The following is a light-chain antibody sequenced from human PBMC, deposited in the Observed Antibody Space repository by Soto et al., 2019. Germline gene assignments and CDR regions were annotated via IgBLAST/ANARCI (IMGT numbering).Light chain of an antibody. CDR1: QSVSSSY. Sequence: EIVLTQSPGTLSLSPGERATLSCRASQSVSSSYLAWYQQKPGQTPRLLFYGASSRATGIPDRFSGSGSGTDFTLTISRLEPEDFAVYYRQQYGSSPFTFGPGTKMDMK. V-gene: IGKV3-20*01. CDR2: GAS. J-gene: IGKJ3*01. CDR3: QQYGSSPFT.